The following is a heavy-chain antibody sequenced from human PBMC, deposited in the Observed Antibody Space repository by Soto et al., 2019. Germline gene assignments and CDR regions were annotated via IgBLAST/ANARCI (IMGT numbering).Heavy chain of an antibody. Sequence: QLQLQESGPGLVKPSETLSLTCTVSGGSISSSSYYWGWIRQPPGKGLEWIGTIYYSGSTYYNPSLKSRVTISVDTSKNQLSLKLSSVTAADTAVYYCARRQAAAGSNYYFDYWGQGTLVTVSS. CDR3: ARRQAAAGSNYYFDY. D-gene: IGHD6-13*01. V-gene: IGHV4-39*01. J-gene: IGHJ4*02. CDR1: GGSISSSSYY. CDR2: IYYSGST.